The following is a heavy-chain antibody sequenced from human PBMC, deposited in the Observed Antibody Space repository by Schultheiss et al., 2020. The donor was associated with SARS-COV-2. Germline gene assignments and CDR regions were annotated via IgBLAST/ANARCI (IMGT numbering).Heavy chain of an antibody. J-gene: IGHJ6*02. V-gene: IGHV1-8*02. CDR2: MNPNSGNT. D-gene: IGHD2-15*01. Sequence: ASVKVSCKASGYTFTGYYMHWVRQATGQGLEWMGWMNPNSGNTGYAQKFQGRVTMTRNTSISTAYMELSSLRSEDTAVYYCARVNCSGGSCYSVYYYYGMDVWGQGTTVTVSS. CDR3: ARVNCSGGSCYSVYYYYGMDV. CDR1: GYTFTGYY.